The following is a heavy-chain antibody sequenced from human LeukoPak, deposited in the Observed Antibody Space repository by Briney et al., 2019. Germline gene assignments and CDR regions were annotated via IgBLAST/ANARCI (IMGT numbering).Heavy chain of an antibody. V-gene: IGHV4-61*02. J-gene: IGHJ4*02. CDR1: GGSLSSGSYY. CDR3: ARGAATIFLFDY. Sequence: SQTLSLTCTLSGGSLSSGSYYWRWIRQPAGKGLEWIGRIYTSGSTNYNPSLKSRVTISVDTSKNQFSLKLSSVTAADTAVYYCARGAATIFLFDYWGQGTLVTVSS. D-gene: IGHD5-24*01. CDR2: IYTSGST.